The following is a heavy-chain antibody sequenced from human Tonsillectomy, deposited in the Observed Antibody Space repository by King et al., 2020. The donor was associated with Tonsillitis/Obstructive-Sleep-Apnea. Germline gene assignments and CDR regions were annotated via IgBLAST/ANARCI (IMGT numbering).Heavy chain of an antibody. J-gene: IGHJ4*02. CDR1: EFTFSSDN. CDR3: ARAIFGVVPCYFDY. D-gene: IGHD3-3*01. CDR2: ISSSSSTI. V-gene: IGHV3-48*02. Sequence: VQLVESGGGLVQPGGSLRLSCAASEFTFSSDNMNWVRQAPGKGLEWISYISSSSSTIYYADSVKGRFTISRDNAKNSLYLQMNSLRDEDTAVYYCARAIFGVVPCYFDYWGQGTLVTVSS.